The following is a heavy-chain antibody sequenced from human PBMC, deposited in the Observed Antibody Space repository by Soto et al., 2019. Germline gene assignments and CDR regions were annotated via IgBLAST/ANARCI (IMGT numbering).Heavy chain of an antibody. Sequence: GGSLRLSCADSGFTFSSYDMHWVRQVTGKGLEWVSRIGTAGDTYYPGSVKGRFTISRENAKNSLYLQMNSLRNGDTAVYYCARGSDSSGYRDWYFDLWGRGTLVTVSS. D-gene: IGHD3-22*01. V-gene: IGHV3-13*01. J-gene: IGHJ2*01. CDR2: IGTAGDT. CDR3: ARGSDSSGYRDWYFDL. CDR1: GFTFSSYD.